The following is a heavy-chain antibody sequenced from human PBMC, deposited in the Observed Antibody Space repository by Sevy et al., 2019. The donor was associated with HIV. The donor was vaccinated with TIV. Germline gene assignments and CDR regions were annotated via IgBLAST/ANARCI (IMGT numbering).Heavy chain of an antibody. CDR1: GGTFSSYA. CDR2: IIPIFGTA. CDR3: ARDSRVGATHGAFDI. J-gene: IGHJ3*02. D-gene: IGHD1-26*01. V-gene: IGHV1-69*13. Sequence: ASVKVSCKASGGTFSSYAISWVRHAPGQGLEWMGGIIPIFGTANYAQKFQGRVTITADESTSTAYMELSSLRSEDTAVYYCARDSRVGATHGAFDIWGQGTMVTVSS.